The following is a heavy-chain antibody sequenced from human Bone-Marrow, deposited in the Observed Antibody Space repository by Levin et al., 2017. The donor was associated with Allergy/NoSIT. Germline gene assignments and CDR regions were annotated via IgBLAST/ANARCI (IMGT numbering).Heavy chain of an antibody. V-gene: IGHV4-59*01. Sequence: ASETLSLTCTVSGVSISSYYWSWIRQPPGKGLEWIGYISYSGSTNYNPSLKSRVTISVDTSKNQFSLKLYSVTAADTAVYYCARDRTVVSNTVYYYGMDVWGQGTTVTVSS. CDR3: ARDRTVVSNTVYYYGMDV. CDR1: GVSISSYY. CDR2: ISYSGST. J-gene: IGHJ6*02. D-gene: IGHD4-23*01.